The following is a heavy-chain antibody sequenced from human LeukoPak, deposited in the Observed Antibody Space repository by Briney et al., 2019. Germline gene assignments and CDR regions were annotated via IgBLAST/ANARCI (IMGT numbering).Heavy chain of an antibody. CDR3: ARDSGYSPDDY. J-gene: IGHJ4*02. D-gene: IGHD3-22*01. Sequence: SVKVSCKASGYTFTGYYMHWVRQAPGQGLEWMGRIIPIFGTANYAQKFQGRVTITTDESTSTAYMELSSLRSEDTAVYYCARDSGYSPDDYWGQGTLVTVSS. V-gene: IGHV1-69*05. CDR1: GYTFTGYY. CDR2: IIPIFGTA.